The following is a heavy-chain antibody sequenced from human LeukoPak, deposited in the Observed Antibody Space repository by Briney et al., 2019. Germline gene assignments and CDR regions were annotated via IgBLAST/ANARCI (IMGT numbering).Heavy chain of an antibody. CDR1: GYTFTSYY. CDR3: AREESGGYFDY. CDR2: INPSGGST. V-gene: IGHV1-46*01. Sequence: ASVKVSCKASGYTFTSYYMHWVRQAPGQGLEWMGIINPSGGSTRYAQKFQGRVTMTRDTSTTTVYMELSSLRSEDKAVYYCAREESGGYFDYWGQGTLVTVSS. J-gene: IGHJ4*02. D-gene: IGHD2-8*02.